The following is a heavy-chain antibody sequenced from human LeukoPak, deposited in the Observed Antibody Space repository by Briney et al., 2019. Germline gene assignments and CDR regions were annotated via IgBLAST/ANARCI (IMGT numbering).Heavy chain of an antibody. CDR2: IYTSGST. CDR3: AREGVKAGYDP. Sequence: SETLSLTCAVYGGSFSGYYWSWIRQPAGKGLEWIGRIYTSGSTNYNPSLKSRVTMSVDTSKNQFSLKLSSVTAADTAVYYCAREGVKAGYDPWGQGTLVTVSS. V-gene: IGHV4-4*07. D-gene: IGHD3-10*01. J-gene: IGHJ5*02. CDR1: GGSFSGYY.